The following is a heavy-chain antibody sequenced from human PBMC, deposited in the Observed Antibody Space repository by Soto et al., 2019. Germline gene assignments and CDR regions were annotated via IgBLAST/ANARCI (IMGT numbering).Heavy chain of an antibody. CDR3: AKDLQSPRDYFHY. V-gene: IGHV3-23*01. CDR1: GFTVTSYG. Sequence: EVKLLESGGGLVQPGGSLRLSCGASGFTVTSYGVSWVSQAPGKGLEWVSAISPNGLGIWEADTVKGRFTISRDISRNTVFPQKDSLSADDTAVYYCAKDLQSPRDYFHYWGQCNLVTVSS. J-gene: IGHJ4*02. CDR2: ISPNGLGI. D-gene: IGHD4-4*01.